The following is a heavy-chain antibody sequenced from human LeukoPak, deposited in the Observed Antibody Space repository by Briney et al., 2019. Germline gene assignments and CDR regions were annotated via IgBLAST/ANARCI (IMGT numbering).Heavy chain of an antibody. Sequence: SQTLSFTCAVSGGSISSGGYSWSWIRQPPGKGLEWIGYIYHSGSTYYNPSLKSRVTISVDRSKNQFSLKLSSVTAADTAVYYCARGIWIAAFDIWGQGTMVTVSS. CDR3: ARGIWIAAFDI. CDR1: GGSISSGGYS. J-gene: IGHJ3*02. D-gene: IGHD2-2*03. CDR2: IYHSGST. V-gene: IGHV4-30-2*01.